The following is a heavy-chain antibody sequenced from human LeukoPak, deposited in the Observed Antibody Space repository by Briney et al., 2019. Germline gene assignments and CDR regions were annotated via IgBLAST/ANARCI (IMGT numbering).Heavy chain of an antibody. V-gene: IGHV1-69*01. CDR3: AREAGAGSDDAFDI. CDR2: IIPIFGTA. Sequence: SVKVSCKASGGTFSSYAISWVRQAPGQGLGWMGGIIPIFGTANYAQKFQGRVTITADESASTAYMELSSLRSEDTAVYYCAREAGAGSDDAFDIWGQGTMVTVSS. D-gene: IGHD3-10*01. CDR1: GGTFSSYA. J-gene: IGHJ3*02.